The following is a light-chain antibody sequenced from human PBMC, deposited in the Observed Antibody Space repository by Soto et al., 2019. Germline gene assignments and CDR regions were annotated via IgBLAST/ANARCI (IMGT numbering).Light chain of an antibody. V-gene: IGKV3-15*01. Sequence: EMVMTQSPATLSMSPGERATLSCRASQGILTGLAWYQQKPGQAPRLLIYGASTRAAGVPARFSGSGSGTEFTLTISSLQSEDIAVYYCQQSDYWPRTFGQGTKVDIK. CDR1: QGILTG. CDR3: QQSDYWPRT. CDR2: GAS. J-gene: IGKJ1*01.